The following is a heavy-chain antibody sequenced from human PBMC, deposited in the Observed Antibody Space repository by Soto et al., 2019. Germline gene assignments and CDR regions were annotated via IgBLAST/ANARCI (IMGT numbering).Heavy chain of an antibody. D-gene: IGHD2-2*01. Sequence: ASVKVSCKASGYTFTGYYMHWVRQAPGQGLEWMGWINPNSGGTNYAQKFQGWVTMTRDTSISTAYMELSRLRSDDTAVYYCATKGYCSSTSCPSGGLDAFDIWGQGTMVTVSS. CDR1: GYTFTGYY. CDR3: ATKGYCSSTSCPSGGLDAFDI. CDR2: INPNSGGT. V-gene: IGHV1-2*04. J-gene: IGHJ3*02.